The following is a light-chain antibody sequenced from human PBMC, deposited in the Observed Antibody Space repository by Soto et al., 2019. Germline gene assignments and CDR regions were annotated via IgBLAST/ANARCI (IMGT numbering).Light chain of an antibody. Sequence: EIVLTQSPGTLSLSPGERATLSCRASQNVGSSSLAWYQQKPGQAPRLLIYGTSSRATGISDRFSGSGSGKDFPLTISRLEAEDFAVYYCQQYGSQYIFGQGTKLEIK. CDR2: GTS. V-gene: IGKV3-20*01. CDR1: QNVGSSS. J-gene: IGKJ2*01. CDR3: QQYGSQYI.